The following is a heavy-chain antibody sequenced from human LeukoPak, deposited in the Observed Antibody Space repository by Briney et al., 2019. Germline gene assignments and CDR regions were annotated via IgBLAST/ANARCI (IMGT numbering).Heavy chain of an antibody. Sequence: SETLSLTCTVSGGSVSNSLYYWSWIRQPPGKGLEWIGYIYYNGDTNYNPSLKSRVIISIDTSSNQFSLRLNSMTAADTAVYYCARDWYYGSGSYYSRFDYWGQGTLVTVSS. CDR2: IYYNGDT. V-gene: IGHV4-61*01. J-gene: IGHJ4*02. CDR3: ARDWYYGSGSYYSRFDY. CDR1: GGSVSNSLYY. D-gene: IGHD3-10*01.